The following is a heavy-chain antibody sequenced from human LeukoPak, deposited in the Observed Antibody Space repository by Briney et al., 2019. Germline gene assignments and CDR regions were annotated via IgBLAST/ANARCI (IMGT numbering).Heavy chain of an antibody. D-gene: IGHD6-13*01. CDR3: ASSIAAAGPFDY. CDR2: IYYSGST. Sequence: SETLSLTCTVSGGSISSYYWSWIRQPPGKGLEWIGYIYYSGSTNYNPSLKSRVTISVDKSKNQFSLKLSSVTAADTAVYYCASSIAAAGPFDYWGQGTLVTVSS. J-gene: IGHJ4*02. V-gene: IGHV4-59*12. CDR1: GGSISSYY.